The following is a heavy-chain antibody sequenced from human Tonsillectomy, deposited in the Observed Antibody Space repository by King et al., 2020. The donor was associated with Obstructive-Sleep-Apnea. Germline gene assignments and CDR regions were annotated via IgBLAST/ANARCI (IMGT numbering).Heavy chain of an antibody. CDR3: ARHSISGDSVY. CDR2: IDPADSYT. D-gene: IGHD1-26*01. J-gene: IGHJ4*02. V-gene: IGHV5-10-1*01. Sequence: QLVQSGAEVKKPGESLRISCKGSGYSFSSHWISWVRQMPGKGLKWMGRIDPADSYTNYSPSFQGHVTISTDNSITTAYLQWSSLKASDTAMYYCARHSISGDSVYWGQGTLVTVSS. CDR1: GYSFSSHW.